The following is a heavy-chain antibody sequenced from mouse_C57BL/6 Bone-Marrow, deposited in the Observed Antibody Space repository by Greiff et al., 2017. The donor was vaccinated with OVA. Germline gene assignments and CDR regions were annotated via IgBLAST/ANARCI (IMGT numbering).Heavy chain of an antibody. J-gene: IGHJ4*01. CDR1: GFSLTSYG. V-gene: IGHV2-5*01. Sequence: VKVVESGPGLVQPSQSLSITCTVSGFSLTSYGVHWVRQSPGKGLEWLGVIWRGGSTDYNAAFMSRLSITKDNSKSQVFFKMNSLQADDTAIYYCAKKELLGYAMDYWGQGTSVTVSS. CDR3: AKKELLGYAMDY. CDR2: IWRGGST. D-gene: IGHD1-1*01.